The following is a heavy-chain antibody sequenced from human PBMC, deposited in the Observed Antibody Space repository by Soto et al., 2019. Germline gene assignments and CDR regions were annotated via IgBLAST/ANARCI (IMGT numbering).Heavy chain of an antibody. J-gene: IGHJ6*02. CDR2: ISGSGGST. Sequence: EVQLLESGGGLVQPGGSLRLSCAASGFTFSSYAMSWVRQAPGKGLEWVSAISGSGGSTYYADSVKGRFTISRDNSKNTLYLQMNSLRAEDTAVYYCARPPQYYDFWSGTDSPYYYYGMDVWGQGTTVTVSS. D-gene: IGHD3-3*01. V-gene: IGHV3-23*01. CDR1: GFTFSSYA. CDR3: ARPPQYYDFWSGTDSPYYYYGMDV.